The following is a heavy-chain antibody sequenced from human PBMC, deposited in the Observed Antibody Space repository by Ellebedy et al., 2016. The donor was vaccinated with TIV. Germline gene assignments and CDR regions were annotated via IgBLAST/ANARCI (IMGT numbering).Heavy chain of an antibody. CDR3: AKPFVGHCISTVCYVFDD. CDR1: GFTFSSYI. J-gene: IGHJ4*02. D-gene: IGHD2-2*01. V-gene: IGHV3-30*18. Sequence: PGGSLRLSCATSGFTFSSYIMHWVRQAPGKGLEWVAALSYDGSDEYYADSVQGRFTISRDSSKKTLYLQMNSLRAEDTAVYYCAKPFVGHCISTVCYVFDDWGPGTLVTVSS. CDR2: LSYDGSDE.